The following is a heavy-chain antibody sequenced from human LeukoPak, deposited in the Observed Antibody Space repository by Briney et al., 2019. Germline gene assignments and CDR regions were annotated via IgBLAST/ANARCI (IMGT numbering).Heavy chain of an antibody. Sequence: GGSLRLSCAASGFAFSSYAISWVRQAPGKGLEWVSSISGSGGSTYYADSVKGRFTISRDNFKNTLYLQMNSLRADDTAVYYCAKGSPTAMIVVRKAFDYWGQGTLVTVSS. J-gene: IGHJ4*02. CDR1: GFAFSSYA. CDR3: AKGSPTAMIVVRKAFDY. D-gene: IGHD3-22*01. V-gene: IGHV3-23*01. CDR2: ISGSGGST.